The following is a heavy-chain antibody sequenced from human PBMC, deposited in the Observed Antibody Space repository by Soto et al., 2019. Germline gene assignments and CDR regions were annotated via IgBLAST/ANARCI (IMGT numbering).Heavy chain of an antibody. CDR1: GGSISTYY. V-gene: IGHV4-59*08. Sequence: PSETLSLTCTVSGGSISTYYWSWIRQPPGKGLEWIGYITYSGSTNYNPSLKSRVTMSLDTSKNQFSLRLSSVTAADTAVYYCERTTAIFGVLDWFDPWGQGTLVTVSS. CDR2: ITYSGST. CDR3: ERTTAIFGVLDWFDP. D-gene: IGHD3-3*01. J-gene: IGHJ5*02.